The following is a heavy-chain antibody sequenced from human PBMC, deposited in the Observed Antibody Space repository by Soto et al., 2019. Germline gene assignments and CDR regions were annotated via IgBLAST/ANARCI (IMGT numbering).Heavy chain of an antibody. CDR3: AHRPRGYAYYFDY. V-gene: IGHV2-5*02. D-gene: IGHD5-12*01. CDR2: IFWDDDK. CDR1: GFSLSTRGVG. Sequence: QITLKESGPTLVKPTKTLTLTCTFSGFSLSTRGVGVAWIRQPPGKALEWLALIFWDDDKWYSPSLKSRLTISEDTSTYQVVLTMTNMDPVVTATYCCAHRPRGYAYYFDYWGQGTLVTVSS. J-gene: IGHJ4*02.